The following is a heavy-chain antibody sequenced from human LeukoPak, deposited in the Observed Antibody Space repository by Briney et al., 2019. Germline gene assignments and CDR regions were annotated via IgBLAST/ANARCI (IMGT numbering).Heavy chain of an antibody. CDR2: IIPIFGTA. CDR3: ARGDYVWGSYRYALDY. V-gene: IGHV1-69*13. D-gene: IGHD3-16*02. Sequence: ASVKVSCKASGGTFSSYAISWVRQAPGQGLEWMGGIIPIFGTANYAQKFQGRVTITADESTSTAYMELSSLRSEDTAVYYCARGDYVWGSYRYALDYWGQGTLVTVSS. J-gene: IGHJ4*02. CDR1: GGTFSSYA.